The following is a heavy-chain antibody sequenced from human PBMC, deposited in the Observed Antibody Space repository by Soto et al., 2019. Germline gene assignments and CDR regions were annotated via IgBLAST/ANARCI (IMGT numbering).Heavy chain of an antibody. CDR1: GFTFSSYA. V-gene: IGHV3-23*01. D-gene: IGHD3-22*01. Sequence: PGGSLRLSCAASGFTFSSYAMSWVRQAPGKGLEWVSAISGSGGSTYYADSVKGRFTISRDNSKNTLYLQMNSLRAEDTAVYYCAKADDYYDSSGYYPQYFDYWGQGTLVTVSS. J-gene: IGHJ4*02. CDR2: ISGSGGST. CDR3: AKADDYYDSSGYYPQYFDY.